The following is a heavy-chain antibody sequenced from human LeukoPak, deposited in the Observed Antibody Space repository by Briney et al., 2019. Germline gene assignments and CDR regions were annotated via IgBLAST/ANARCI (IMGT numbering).Heavy chain of an antibody. J-gene: IGHJ4*02. CDR1: GGSISSYY. D-gene: IGHD3-22*01. Sequence: SETLSLTCTVSGGSISSYYWSRIRQPPGKGLEWIGYIYYSGSTNYNPSLKSRVTISVDTSKNQFSLKLSSVTAADTAVYYCATGLPYYDSSGPGGRWGQGTLVTVSS. V-gene: IGHV4-59*01. CDR2: IYYSGST. CDR3: ATGLPYYDSSGPGGR.